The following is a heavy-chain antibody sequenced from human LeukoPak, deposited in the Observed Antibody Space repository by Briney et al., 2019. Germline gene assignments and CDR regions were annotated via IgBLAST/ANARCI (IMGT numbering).Heavy chain of an antibody. CDR3: ARGYRCGWPDY. V-gene: IGHV3-23*01. CDR2: FSDSGSGGSP. CDR1: GFTFSSFP. J-gene: IGHJ4*02. Sequence: GRSLRLSCAASGFTFSSFPMSWVRQAPGKWLGSVSGFSDSGSGGSPYYAAAVKGRFTISRDNSMNTLSLQMSRLRAEDTAVYYCARGYRCGWPDYWGQGTLVTVSS. D-gene: IGHD6-19*01.